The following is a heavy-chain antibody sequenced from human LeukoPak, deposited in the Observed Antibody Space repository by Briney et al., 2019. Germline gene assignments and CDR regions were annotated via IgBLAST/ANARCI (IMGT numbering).Heavy chain of an antibody. Sequence: GGSLRLSCAASGFTFDDYAMHWVRQAPGKGLEWVSGISWNGGSIDYVNSVKGRFTISRDNAKNSLYLQINSLRADDTAFYYCAKAEGFFGGFYDHWGQGILVTVSS. V-gene: IGHV3-9*01. CDR3: AKAEGFFGGFYDH. CDR2: ISWNGGSI. J-gene: IGHJ5*02. CDR1: GFTFDDYA. D-gene: IGHD4-23*01.